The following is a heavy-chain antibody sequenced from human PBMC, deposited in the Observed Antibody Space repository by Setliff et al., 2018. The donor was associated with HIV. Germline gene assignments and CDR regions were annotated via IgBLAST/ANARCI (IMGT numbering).Heavy chain of an antibody. Sequence: ASVKVSCKASGYPFSNYGINWVRQAPGQGLEWMGWVSGYNGNIRYAQKFQDRVTLTTDTSTSTAYMDLRSLGSDDTAVYYCAREGGLDWGFVAARTRWFDPWGQGTLVTVSS. V-gene: IGHV1-18*04. D-gene: IGHD6-6*01. CDR2: VSGYNGNI. CDR1: GYPFSNYG. J-gene: IGHJ5*02. CDR3: AREGGLDWGFVAARTRWFDP.